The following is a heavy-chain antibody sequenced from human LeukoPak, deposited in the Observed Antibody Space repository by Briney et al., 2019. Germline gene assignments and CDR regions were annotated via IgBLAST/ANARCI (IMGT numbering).Heavy chain of an antibody. CDR2: ISWNSGSI. CDR3: AKDINYGGNLFDY. V-gene: IGHV3-9*01. Sequence: KPGGSLRLSCAASGFTFDDYAMHWVRQAPGKGLEWVSGISWNSGSIGYADSVKGRFTISRDNAKNSLYLQMDNLRAEDTALYYCAKDINYGGNLFDYWGQGTLVTVSS. J-gene: IGHJ4*02. D-gene: IGHD4-23*01. CDR1: GFTFDDYA.